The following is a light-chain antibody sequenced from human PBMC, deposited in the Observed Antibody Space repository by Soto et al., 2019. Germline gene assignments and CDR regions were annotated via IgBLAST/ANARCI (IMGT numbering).Light chain of an antibody. V-gene: IGLV2-23*01. Sequence: QSVLTQPASVSGSPGQSITISCTGTSSDVGSYNLVSWYQQHPGKAPKLMIYEGSKRPSGVSNLFSGSKSGNTASLTISGLHAEAEADYYCCSYAGSIPYVFGTGTKLTVL. CDR3: CSYAGSIPYV. CDR1: SSDVGSYNL. CDR2: EGS. J-gene: IGLJ1*01.